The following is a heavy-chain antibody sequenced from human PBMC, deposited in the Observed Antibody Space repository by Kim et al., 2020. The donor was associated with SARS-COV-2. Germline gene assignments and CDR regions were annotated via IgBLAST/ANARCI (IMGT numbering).Heavy chain of an antibody. V-gene: IGHV4-34*01. CDR1: GGSFSGYY. CDR2: INHSGST. J-gene: IGHJ6*02. CDR3: ARGSYTMVRGVMVYYYGMDV. Sequence: SETLSLTCAVYGGSFSGYYWSWIRQPPGKGLEWIGEINHSGSTNYNPSLKSRVTISVDTSKNQFSLKLSSVTAADTAVYYCARGSYTMVRGVMVYYYGMDVWGQGTTVTVSS. D-gene: IGHD3-10*01.